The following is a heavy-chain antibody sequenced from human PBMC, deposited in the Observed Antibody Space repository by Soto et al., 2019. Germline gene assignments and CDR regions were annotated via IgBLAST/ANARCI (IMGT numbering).Heavy chain of an antibody. CDR3: ARERPDRSRLYP. Sequence: SETLSLTCTVSGGSISSGDYYWSWIRQPPGKGLEWIGYIYYSGSTYYNPSLKSRVTISVDTSKNQFSLKLSSVTAADTAVYYCARERPDRSRLYPWGQGTLVTVSS. V-gene: IGHV4-30-4*01. CDR2: IYYSGST. CDR1: GGSISSGDYY. D-gene: IGHD6-13*01. J-gene: IGHJ5*02.